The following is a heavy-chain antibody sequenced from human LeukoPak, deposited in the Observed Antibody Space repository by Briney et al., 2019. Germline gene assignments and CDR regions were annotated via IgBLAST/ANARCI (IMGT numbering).Heavy chain of an antibody. CDR3: AKDGPTVVSPHDY. CDR2: IGGSGIST. V-gene: IGHV3-23*01. D-gene: IGHD4-23*01. CDR1: GFTFSTYA. J-gene: IGHJ4*02. Sequence: GGSLRLSCAASGFTFSTYAMSWVRQAPRKGLEWVSTIGGSGISTYYADSVKGRFTISGDTSKNTLFLQMDSLRAEDTAVYYCAKDGPTVVSPHDYWGQGTLVTVSS.